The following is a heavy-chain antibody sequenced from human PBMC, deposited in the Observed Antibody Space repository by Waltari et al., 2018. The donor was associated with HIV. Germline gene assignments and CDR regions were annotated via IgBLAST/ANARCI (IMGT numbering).Heavy chain of an antibody. J-gene: IGHJ4*02. D-gene: IGHD4-17*01. CDR3: ARDSPNGEYAQGIAY. V-gene: IGHV1-18*01. CDR2: ISAYNGNT. Sequence: QVQLVQSGAEVKKPGASVKVSCKASGYTFTSYAISWVRQAPGQGLEWMGWISAYNGNTNYAQKLQGRVAMTTDTSTSTAYMELRSLRSDDTAVYYCARDSPNGEYAQGIAYWGQGTLVTVSS. CDR1: GYTFTSYA.